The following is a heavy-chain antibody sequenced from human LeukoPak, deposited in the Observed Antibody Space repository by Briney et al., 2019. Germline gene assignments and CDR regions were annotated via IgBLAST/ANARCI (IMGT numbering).Heavy chain of an antibody. CDR1: GGSISSSSYY. Sequence: SETLSLTCTVSGGSISSSSYYWGWIRQPPGKGLEWIGSIYYSGSTYYNPSLKSRVTISVDTSKNQFSLKLSSVTAADTAVYYCARGLLGNWGQGTRVTVSS. D-gene: IGHD3-16*01. V-gene: IGHV4-39*07. J-gene: IGHJ4*02. CDR2: IYYSGST. CDR3: ARGLLGN.